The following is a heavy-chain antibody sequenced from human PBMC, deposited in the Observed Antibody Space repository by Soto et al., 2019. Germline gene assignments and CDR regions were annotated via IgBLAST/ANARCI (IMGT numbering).Heavy chain of an antibody. J-gene: IGHJ4*02. Sequence: SCKVSGYTLTELSMHWVRQAPGKGLEWMGGFDPEDGETIYAQKFQGRVTMTEDTSTDTAYMELSSLRSEDTAVYYCATGPKRDYDFWSGYILGYWGQGTLVTVSS. D-gene: IGHD3-3*01. CDR1: GYTLTELS. CDR3: ATGPKRDYDFWSGYILGY. V-gene: IGHV1-24*01. CDR2: FDPEDGET.